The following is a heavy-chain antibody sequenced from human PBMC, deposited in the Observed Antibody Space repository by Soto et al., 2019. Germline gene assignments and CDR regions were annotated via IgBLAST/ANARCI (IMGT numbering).Heavy chain of an antibody. CDR1: GGSINNYY. CDR3: ARRYGSVFDY. J-gene: IGHJ4*02. D-gene: IGHD6-19*01. CDR2: IYYSGST. V-gene: IGHV4-59*01. Sequence: NPSETLSLTCTVSGGSINNYYWSWIRQPPGKGLEWIGYIYYSGSTNYNPSLKSRVTISVDTSKNQSSLKLSSVTAADTAVYYCARRYGSVFDYWGQGTLVTVSS.